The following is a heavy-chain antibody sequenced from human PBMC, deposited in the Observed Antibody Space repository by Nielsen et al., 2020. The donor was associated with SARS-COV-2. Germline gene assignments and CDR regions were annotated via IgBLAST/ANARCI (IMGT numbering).Heavy chain of an antibody. V-gene: IGHV3-21*01. CDR3: ARDLDSSSGPTLYFDY. Sequence: VRQAPGKGLEWVSSISSSSSYIYYADSVKGRFTISRDNAKNSLYLQMNSLRAEDTAVYYCARDLDSSSGPTLYFDYWGQGTLVTVSS. J-gene: IGHJ4*02. CDR2: ISSSSSYI. D-gene: IGHD6-19*01.